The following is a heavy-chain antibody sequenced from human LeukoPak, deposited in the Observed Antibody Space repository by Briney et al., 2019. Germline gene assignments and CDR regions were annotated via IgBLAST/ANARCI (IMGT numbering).Heavy chain of an antibody. J-gene: IGHJ6*03. Sequence: GGSLRLSCAASGFTFSSYSMNWVRQAPGKGLEWVSAISGSGGSTYYADSVKGRFTISRDNSKNTLYLQMNSLRAEDTAVYYWAKRDVTGSFYYYYMDVWGKGTTVTVSS. V-gene: IGHV3-23*01. CDR3: AKRDVTGSFYYYYMDV. D-gene: IGHD3-10*01. CDR1: GFTFSSYS. CDR2: ISGSGGST.